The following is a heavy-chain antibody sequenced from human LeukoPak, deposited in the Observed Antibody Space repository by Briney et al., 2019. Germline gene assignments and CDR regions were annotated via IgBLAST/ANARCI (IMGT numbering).Heavy chain of an antibody. J-gene: IGHJ4*02. D-gene: IGHD2-21*02. Sequence: GGSLRLSCAASGFTFSSYSMNWVRQAPGKGLEWVALISHDGNNKYYAGSVKGRFTTSRDDSKNTLYLQMNSLRAEDTALYYRGKDPSLRVTLPVWGQGTLVTVSS. CDR1: GFTFSSYS. CDR3: GKDPSLRVTLPV. CDR2: ISHDGNNK. V-gene: IGHV3-30*18.